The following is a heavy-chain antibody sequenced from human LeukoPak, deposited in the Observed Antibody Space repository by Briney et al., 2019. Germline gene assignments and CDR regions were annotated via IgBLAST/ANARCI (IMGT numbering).Heavy chain of an antibody. CDR3: ATFGSGSNLDALDV. J-gene: IGHJ3*01. D-gene: IGHD3-10*01. CDR1: GFTFSDYS. V-gene: IGHV3-21*01. CDR2: IPGSSSFI. Sequence: GGSLRLSCAASGFTFSDYSMNWVRQAPGKGLEWVSSIPGSSSFIKNAHSTKGRFTISRDNAKNSLYLQMNSLRAEDTAVYYCATFGSGSNLDALDVWGQGTMVTVS.